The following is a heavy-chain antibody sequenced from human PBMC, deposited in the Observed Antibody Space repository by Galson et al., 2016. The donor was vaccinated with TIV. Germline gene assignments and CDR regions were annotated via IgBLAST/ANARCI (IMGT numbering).Heavy chain of an antibody. CDR2: IFYVGNT. CDR1: GGSISDSTYY. J-gene: IGHJ5*02. CDR3: ARDFGMTLARGVLSWFDL. Sequence: ETLSLTCTVSGGSISDSTYYWGWVRQPPGKNLEWIGSIFYVGNTFYSPSLKSRLTMSVDTSKNQFSLRLSSVTAADTAIYYCARDFGMTLARGVLSWFDLWGQGTLVTVAS. D-gene: IGHD3-10*01. V-gene: IGHV4-39*07.